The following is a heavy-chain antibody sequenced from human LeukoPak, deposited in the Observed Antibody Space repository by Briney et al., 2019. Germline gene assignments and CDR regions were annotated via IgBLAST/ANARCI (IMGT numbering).Heavy chain of an antibody. CDR1: GYSFSNHE. V-gene: IGHV3-48*03. J-gene: IGHJ4*02. D-gene: IGHD3-10*01. CDR3: ARDRPRSDSYYVFDY. Sequence: PGGSLRLSCEASGYSFSNHEMNWVRQAPGKGLEWLSYINSGGTTKYYADSVKGRFTISRDNAKNPLYLQMNSLTADDTAVYYCARDRPRSDSYYVFDYWGQGNLVIVSS. CDR2: INSGGTTK.